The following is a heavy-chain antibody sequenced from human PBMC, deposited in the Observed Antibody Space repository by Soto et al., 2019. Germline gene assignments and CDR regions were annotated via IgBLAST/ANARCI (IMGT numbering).Heavy chain of an antibody. V-gene: IGHV3-33*01. CDR2: IWSDGSNT. Sequence: GGSLRLSCAASGFTFSNDGMHWVRQAPGKGLEWVAIIWSDGSNTYYADSVKGRFTISRDNSKSTLYLQMNSLRAEDTAVYYCARRGSGTYSFDYWGQGALVTVS. CDR3: ARRGSGTYSFDY. D-gene: IGHD3-10*01. J-gene: IGHJ4*02. CDR1: GFTFSNDG.